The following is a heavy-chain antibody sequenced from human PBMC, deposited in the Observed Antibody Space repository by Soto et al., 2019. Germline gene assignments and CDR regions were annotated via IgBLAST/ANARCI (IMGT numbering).Heavy chain of an antibody. D-gene: IGHD5-18*01. Sequence: ASVKVSCKASGGTFSSYAISWVRQAPGQGLEWMGGIIPIFGTANYAQKFQGRVTITADESTSTAYMELSSLRSEDTAVYYCARHPGTAMVIGLWGQGTLVTVSS. CDR3: ARHPGTAMVIGL. V-gene: IGHV1-69*13. J-gene: IGHJ4*02. CDR2: IIPIFGTA. CDR1: GGTFSSYA.